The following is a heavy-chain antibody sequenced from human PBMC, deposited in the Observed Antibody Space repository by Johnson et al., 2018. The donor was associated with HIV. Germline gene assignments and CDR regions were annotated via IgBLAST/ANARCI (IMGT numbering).Heavy chain of an antibody. J-gene: IGHJ3*02. V-gene: IGHV3-20*04. CDR3: ARAPSRLRYFDWSEDAFDI. CDR1: GFTFDDYG. Sequence: EVQLVESGGGVVRPGGSLRLSCAASGFTFDDYGVSWVRQAPGKGLEWVSGINSDGSSTSYADSVKGRFTISRDNAKNTLYLQMNSLRAEDTAVYYCARAPSRLRYFDWSEDAFDIWGQGTMVTVSS. D-gene: IGHD3-9*01. CDR2: INSDGSST.